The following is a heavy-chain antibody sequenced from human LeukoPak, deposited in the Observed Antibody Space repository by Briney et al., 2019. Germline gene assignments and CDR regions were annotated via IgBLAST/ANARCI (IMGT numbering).Heavy chain of an antibody. V-gene: IGHV3-21*01. CDR3: ARDVPAYYYDSSGYTDAFDI. D-gene: IGHD3-22*01. CDR1: GFTFSSYS. Sequence: GGSLRLSCAASGFTFSSYSMNWVRQAPGEGLEWVSSISSSGSFIYYADSVKGRFTISRDNSKNTLYLQMNSLRAEDTAVYYCARDVPAYYYDSSGYTDAFDIWGQGTMVTVSS. J-gene: IGHJ3*02. CDR2: ISSSGSFI.